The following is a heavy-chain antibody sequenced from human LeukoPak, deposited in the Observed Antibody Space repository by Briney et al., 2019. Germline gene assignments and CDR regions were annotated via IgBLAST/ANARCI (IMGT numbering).Heavy chain of an antibody. Sequence: GASVKVSCKASGYTFTGYYMHWVRQAPGQGLEWMGWINPNSGGTNYAQKFQGRVTMTRDTSISTAYMELSRLRSDDTAVYYCARDHGPDYYDSSGYHYWGQGTLVTVSS. CDR3: ARDHGPDYYDSSGYHY. V-gene: IGHV1-2*02. J-gene: IGHJ4*02. CDR1: GYTFTGYY. CDR2: INPNSGGT. D-gene: IGHD3-22*01.